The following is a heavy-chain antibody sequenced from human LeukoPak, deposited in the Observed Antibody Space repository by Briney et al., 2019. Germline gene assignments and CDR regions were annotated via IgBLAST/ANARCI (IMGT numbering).Heavy chain of an antibody. CDR3: ARDNSVRDEAWWFNP. V-gene: IGHV3-30*04. J-gene: IGHJ5*02. Sequence: GGSLRLSCAASGFTFSSYAMHWVRQAPGKGLEWVAVISYDGSNKYYADSVKGRFTISRDNSKNTLYLQMNSLRAEDTAVYYCARDNSVRDEAWWFNPWGQGNLVTVSS. D-gene: IGHD5-24*01. CDR1: GFTFSSYA. CDR2: ISYDGSNK.